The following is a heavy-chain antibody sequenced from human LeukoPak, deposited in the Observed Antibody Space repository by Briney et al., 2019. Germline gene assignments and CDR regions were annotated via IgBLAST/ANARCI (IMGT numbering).Heavy chain of an antibody. V-gene: IGHV1-8*01. D-gene: IGHD6-19*01. CDR3: ARLTGYSSGWYEEYNWFDP. CDR1: GYTFTSYD. CDR2: MNPNSGNT. J-gene: IGHJ5*02. Sequence: ASVKVSCKASGYTFTSYDINWVRQATGQGLEWMGWMNPNSGNTGYAQKFQGRVTMTRSTSISTAYMELSSLRSEDTAVYYCARLTGYSSGWYEEYNWFDPWGQGTLVTVSS.